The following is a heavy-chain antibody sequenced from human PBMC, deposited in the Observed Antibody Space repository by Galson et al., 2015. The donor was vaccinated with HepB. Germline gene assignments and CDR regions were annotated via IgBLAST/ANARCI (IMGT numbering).Heavy chain of an antibody. CDR3: AKDSGGWYIWPHYYYGMDV. V-gene: IGHV3-30*18. CDR2: ISYDGSNK. Sequence: SLRLSCAASGFTFSSYGMHWVRQAPGKGLEWVAVISYDGSNKYYADSVKGRFTISRDNSKNTLYLQMNSLRAEDTAVYYCAKDSGGWYIWPHYYYGMDVWGQGTTVTVSS. CDR1: GFTFSSYG. D-gene: IGHD6-19*01. J-gene: IGHJ6*02.